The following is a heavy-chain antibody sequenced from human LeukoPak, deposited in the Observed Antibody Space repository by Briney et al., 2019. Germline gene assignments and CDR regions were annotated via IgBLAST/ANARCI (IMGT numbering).Heavy chain of an antibody. Sequence: KSSETLSLTCTVSGGSISSSSYYWGWIRQPPGKGLEWIGSIYYSGSTYYNPSLKSRVTISVDTSKNQFSLKLSSVTAADTAVYYCARGRTVRGVIITGLLFDYWGQGTLVTVSS. CDR2: IYYSGST. CDR3: ARGRTVRGVIITGLLFDY. D-gene: IGHD3-10*01. J-gene: IGHJ4*02. V-gene: IGHV4-39*07. CDR1: GGSISSSSYY.